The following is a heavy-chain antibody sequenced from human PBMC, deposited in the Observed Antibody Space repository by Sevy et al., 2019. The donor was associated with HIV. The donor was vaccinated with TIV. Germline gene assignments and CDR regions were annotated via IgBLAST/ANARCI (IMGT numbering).Heavy chain of an antibody. CDR1: GFTFSNYA. Sequence: GGSLRLSCAASGFTFSNYAIHWVRQAPGMRLQYVSGISSDGGRTYYEDSLKSRFTISRDNSKNTLYLQMGSLRLEDMAVYYCVRGIPAPGKAYYYYGMDVWGQGTTVTVSS. CDR2: ISSDGGRT. V-gene: IGHV3-64*02. D-gene: IGHD6-13*01. CDR3: VRGIPAPGKAYYYYGMDV. J-gene: IGHJ6*02.